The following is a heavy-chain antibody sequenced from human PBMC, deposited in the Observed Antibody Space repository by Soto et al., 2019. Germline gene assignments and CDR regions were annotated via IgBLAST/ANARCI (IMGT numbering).Heavy chain of an antibody. CDR2: IYYSGTT. J-gene: IGHJ4*02. Sequence: SETLSLTCSGSGDSVGSENYYWAWIRQSPGKGLEWIGYIYYSGTTNYNSHLKSRVTLSVDTSRNQFSLRLTSVTAADTGVYFFARSQRGRTAFTVDYWGQGVLVT. CDR3: ARSQRGRTAFTVDY. CDR1: GDSVGSENYY. D-gene: IGHD1-26*01. V-gene: IGHV4-61*01.